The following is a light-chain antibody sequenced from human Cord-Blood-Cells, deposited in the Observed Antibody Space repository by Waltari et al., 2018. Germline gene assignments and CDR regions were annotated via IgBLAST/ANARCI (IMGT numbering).Light chain of an antibody. Sequence: QSGLNQPAPVSGSPGPSVTISCTGTSSDVGSYSLVSWCQQHPGKAPKLMIYEGSKRPSGVSKRFSGSKSGNTASLTSSGLQAEDEADYYCCSYAGSSTWVFGGGTKLTVL. CDR3: CSYAGSSTWV. CDR1: SSDVGSYSL. V-gene: IGLV2-23*01. CDR2: EGS. J-gene: IGLJ3*02.